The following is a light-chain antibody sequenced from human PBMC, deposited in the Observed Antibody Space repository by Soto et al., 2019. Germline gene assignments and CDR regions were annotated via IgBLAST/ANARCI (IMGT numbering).Light chain of an antibody. J-gene: IGKJ1*01. V-gene: IGKV3-15*01. CDR3: QQYNSYS. CDR2: GAS. CDR1: QSVSSN. Sequence: IGMPQSPATLSVSPGEGATLSCRASQSVSSNLARYQQKPGQAPRLLISGASTRATGIPARFSGSGSGTEFTLTISSLQSEDFAVYYCQQYNSYSFGQGTKVDIK.